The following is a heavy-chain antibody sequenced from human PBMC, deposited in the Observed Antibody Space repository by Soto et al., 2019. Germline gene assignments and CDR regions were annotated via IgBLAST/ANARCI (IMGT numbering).Heavy chain of an antibody. CDR3: ARDGLPDDFRSGGYWFDP. CDR2: ISHDGRIE. V-gene: IGHV3-30-3*01. Sequence: PGGALRLSCPAPVFTFSTVALHWVRQAPGEGLEWVALISHDGRIEKYADSVKGRFTISRDNSKNTLYMQMDSLRLEDTGVYYCARDGLPDDFRSGGYWFDPWGQGTQVTVSS. D-gene: IGHD3-3*01. CDR1: VFTFSTVA. J-gene: IGHJ5*02.